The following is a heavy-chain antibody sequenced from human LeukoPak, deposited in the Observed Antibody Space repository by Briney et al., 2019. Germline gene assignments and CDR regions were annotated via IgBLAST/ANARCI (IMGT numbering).Heavy chain of an antibody. D-gene: IGHD3-3*01. J-gene: IGHJ4*02. CDR1: RFTFSSYG. Sequence: GGSLRLSCAASRFTFSSYGMHWVRQTPGKGLERVATIKQDGSEKYYVGSVNGRFTISRDNAKNSLYLQMNSLRAEDTGMYYCARDFGRPTTFDYWGQGTLVTVSS. CDR2: IKQDGSEK. CDR3: ARDFGRPTTFDY. V-gene: IGHV3-7*03.